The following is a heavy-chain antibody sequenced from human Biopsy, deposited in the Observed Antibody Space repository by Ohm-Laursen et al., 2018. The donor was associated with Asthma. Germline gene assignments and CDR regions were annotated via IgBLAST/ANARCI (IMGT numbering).Heavy chain of an antibody. CDR3: AKDRVAGRSYYFDY. CDR2: ILFDGRKI. Sequence: SLRLSCAASGFNFHNYGMNWVRRAPGKGLEWVAQILFDGRKINYLDSVKGRFTISRDNSKNMVYLQMNSLRPEDTAVYYCAKDRVAGRSYYFDYWGQGSLVSVSS. D-gene: IGHD6-13*01. V-gene: IGHV3-30*18. J-gene: IGHJ4*02. CDR1: GFNFHNYG.